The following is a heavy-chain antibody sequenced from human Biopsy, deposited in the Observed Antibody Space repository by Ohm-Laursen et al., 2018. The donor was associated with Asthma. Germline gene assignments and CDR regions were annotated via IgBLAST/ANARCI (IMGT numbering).Heavy chain of an antibody. D-gene: IGHD5-12*01. CDR2: THYSGST. CDR1: GASIRGSRSY. Sequence: SDTLSLTCTVSGASIRGSRSYWAWIRQAPGKGPEWIGTTHYSGSTFYKPSLRSRVTMSLDTSTNQFSRRLRSVTATDTAVYYCASPVNRAFGGYEWAAVFDYWGQGILVTVSS. J-gene: IGHJ4*02. CDR3: ASPVNRAFGGYEWAAVFDY. V-gene: IGHV4-39*01.